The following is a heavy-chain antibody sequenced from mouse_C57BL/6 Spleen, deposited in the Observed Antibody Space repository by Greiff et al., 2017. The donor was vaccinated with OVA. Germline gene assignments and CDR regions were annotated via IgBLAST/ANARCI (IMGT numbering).Heavy chain of an antibody. CDR2: ISDGVSYT. V-gene: IGHV5-4*01. CDR3: ARDENYSNYDGVYAMDY. Sequence: EVQLVESGGGLVKPGGSLKLSCAASGFTFSSYAMSWVRQTPEKRLEWVATISDGVSYTYYPDNVKGRFTFSRDNAKNNLYLQMSDLKSRNTAMYYCARDENYSNYDGVYAMDYWGQGTSVTVSS. CDR1: GFTFSSYA. J-gene: IGHJ4*01. D-gene: IGHD2-5*01.